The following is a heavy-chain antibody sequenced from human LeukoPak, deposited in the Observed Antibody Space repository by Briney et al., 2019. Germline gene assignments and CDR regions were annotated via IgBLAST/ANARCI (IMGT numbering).Heavy chain of an antibody. CDR3: ARGPNSNWSGLDF. D-gene: IGHD6-6*01. CDR1: GFSFSGHW. Sequence: GGSLRLSCTASGFSFSGHWMHWARQLPGKGLVWVSRISPTGGTTSYADSVRGRFTVSRDNAKNTLYLQVNNLRAEDTAVYYCARGPNSNWSGLDFWGQGTLLTVSS. V-gene: IGHV3-74*01. J-gene: IGHJ4*02. CDR2: ISPTGGTT.